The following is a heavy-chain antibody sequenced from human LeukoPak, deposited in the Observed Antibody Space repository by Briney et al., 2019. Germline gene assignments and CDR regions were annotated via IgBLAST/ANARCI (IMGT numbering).Heavy chain of an antibody. CDR3: AREERLRYFDWNIDY. J-gene: IGHJ4*02. CDR1: GYNFIKYG. CDR2: ISAYNGNT. Sequence: ASVKVSCKASGYNFIKYGISWVRQAPGQGLEWMGWISAYNGNTNYAQKLQGRVTMTTDTSTSTAYMELRSLRSDDTAVYYCAREERLRYFDWNIDYWGQGTLVTVSS. D-gene: IGHD3-9*01. V-gene: IGHV1-18*01.